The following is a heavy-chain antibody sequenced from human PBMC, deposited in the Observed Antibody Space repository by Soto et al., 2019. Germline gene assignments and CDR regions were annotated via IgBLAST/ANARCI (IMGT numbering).Heavy chain of an antibody. CDR2: IYYSGST. CDR3: ARCSGWDYDILTGTETFDY. J-gene: IGHJ4*02. V-gene: IGHV4-31*03. CDR1: GGSISSGGYY. Sequence: PSETLSLTCTVSGGSISSGGYYWSWIRQHPGKGLEWIGYIYYSGSTYYNPSLKSRVTISVDTSKNQFSLKLSSVTAADTAVYYCARCSGWDYDILTGTETFDYWGQGTLVTVSS. D-gene: IGHD3-9*01.